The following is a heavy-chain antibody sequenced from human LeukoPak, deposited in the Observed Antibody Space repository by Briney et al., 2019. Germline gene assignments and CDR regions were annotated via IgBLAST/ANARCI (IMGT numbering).Heavy chain of an antibody. J-gene: IGHJ4*02. CDR1: GYTFTSNG. Sequence: ASVKVSCKASGYTFTSNGITWVRQASGQGLEWLGWISAYNGNTKYAQKFQGRVTMTTDTSTSTAYMELRSLGSDDTAVYYCARTPPPTIVGAHYFDYWGQGALVTVSS. V-gene: IGHV1-18*01. CDR2: ISAYNGNT. D-gene: IGHD1-26*01. CDR3: ARTPPPTIVGAHYFDY.